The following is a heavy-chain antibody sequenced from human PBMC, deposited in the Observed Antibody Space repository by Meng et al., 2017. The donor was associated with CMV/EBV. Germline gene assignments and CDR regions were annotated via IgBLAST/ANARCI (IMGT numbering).Heavy chain of an antibody. V-gene: IGHV4-39*07. J-gene: IGHJ5*02. CDR2: IYYSGST. Sequence: QLSLPEPGPGPVTRSQTLSPTCSASGGSISSSSSYCGWIRQPPGKGLEWIGSIYYSGSTYYNPSLKSRVTISVDTSKNQFSLKLSSVTAADTAVYYCASRITIFGVVTAFDPWGQGTLVTVSS. CDR3: ASRITIFGVVTAFDP. CDR1: GGSISSSSSY. D-gene: IGHD3-3*01.